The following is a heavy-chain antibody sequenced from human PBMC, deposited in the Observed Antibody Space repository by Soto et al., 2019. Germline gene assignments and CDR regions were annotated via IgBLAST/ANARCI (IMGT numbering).Heavy chain of an antibody. CDR1: GFTFGSYA. CDR3: ANEYFDY. Sequence: EVQLLESGGGLVQPGGSLRLSCAASGFTFGSYAMSWVRQAPGNGLEWVSSISGSGDTKYYGDSVKGRLTISRDNSKNSLYLQINSLRADDTAVYYCANEYFDYWGQGTIVTVAS. CDR2: ISGSGDTK. J-gene: IGHJ4*02. V-gene: IGHV3-23*01.